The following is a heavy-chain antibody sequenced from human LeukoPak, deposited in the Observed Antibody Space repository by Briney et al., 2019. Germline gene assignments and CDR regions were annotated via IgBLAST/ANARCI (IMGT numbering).Heavy chain of an antibody. J-gene: IGHJ4*02. CDR2: ILGSGGST. CDR1: GFTFSNYA. V-gene: IGHV3-23*01. D-gene: IGHD3-9*01. CDR3: AKWGNYDVLTGYYVPDY. Sequence: GGSLRLSCAASGFTFSNYAMSWVRQAPGKGLEWVSAILGSGGSTYYADSVKGRFTVSRDNSKSTLYLQMNSLRAEDTALYYCAKWGNYDVLTGYYVPDYWGQGTLVTVSS.